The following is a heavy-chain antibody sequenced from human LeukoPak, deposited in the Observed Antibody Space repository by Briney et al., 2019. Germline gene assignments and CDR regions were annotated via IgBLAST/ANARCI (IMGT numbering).Heavy chain of an antibody. D-gene: IGHD6-13*01. V-gene: IGHV5-51*01. CDR3: ARHGGIAAAGTFGFDP. Sequence: PGESLKISCKGSGYSFTSYWIGWVRQMPGKGLEWMGIIYPGDSDTRYSPSFQGQVTISADKSISTAYLQWSSLKASDTAMYYCARHGGIAAAGTFGFDPWGQGTLVTVSS. J-gene: IGHJ5*02. CDR2: IYPGDSDT. CDR1: GYSFTSYW.